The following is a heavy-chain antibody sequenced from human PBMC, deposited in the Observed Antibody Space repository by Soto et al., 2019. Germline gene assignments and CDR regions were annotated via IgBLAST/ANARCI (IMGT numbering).Heavy chain of an antibody. D-gene: IGHD3-10*01. CDR2: MYYTGVT. V-gene: IGHV4-61*01. J-gene: IGHJ6*02. CDR1: GGSGRRGNHF. CDR3: ARGGEPLGYYGLDV. Sequence: SETLSRTCSVSGGSGRRGNHFWNWIRQPPGRRLEWLGYMYYTGVTNYNPSLKSRVSMSVDTSKNQFSLKLTSLTAADTAVYYCARGGEPLGYYGLDVWGQGTTVTVS.